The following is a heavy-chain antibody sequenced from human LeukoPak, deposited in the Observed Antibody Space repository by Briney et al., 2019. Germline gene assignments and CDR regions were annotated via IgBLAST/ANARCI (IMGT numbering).Heavy chain of an antibody. D-gene: IGHD3-22*01. CDR3: TTDLDIRPNHY. CDR2: ILYDGSNK. V-gene: IGHV3-30*03. J-gene: IGHJ4*02. CDR1: GFTFSSNG. Sequence: GGSLRLSCAASGFTFSSNGMHWVRQAPGKGLEWVAVILYDGSNKYYADSVKGRFTISRDNSKNTLYLQMNSLKSEDTAVYYCTTDLDIRPNHYWGQGTLVTVSS.